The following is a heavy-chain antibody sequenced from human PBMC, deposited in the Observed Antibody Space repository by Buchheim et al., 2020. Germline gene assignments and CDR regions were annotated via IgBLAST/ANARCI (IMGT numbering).Heavy chain of an antibody. CDR3: AKDGFWSSSWSFPDY. Sequence: EVQLLESGGGLVQPGGSLRLSCASSGFTFSDYAMSWVRQAPGKGLEWVSAISGSGTSTYSADSVTGRFTISRDNSKSTMYLQMNSLRAEDTAVYYCAKDGFWSSSWSFPDYWGQGTL. J-gene: IGHJ4*02. CDR1: GFTFSDYA. V-gene: IGHV3-23*01. D-gene: IGHD6-13*01. CDR2: ISGSGTST.